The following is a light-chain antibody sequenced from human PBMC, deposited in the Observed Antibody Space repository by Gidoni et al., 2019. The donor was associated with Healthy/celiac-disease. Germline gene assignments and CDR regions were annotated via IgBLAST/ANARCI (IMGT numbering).Light chain of an antibody. V-gene: IGKV2D-29*01. Sequence: DIVMTQTPLSLSVTPGQPASISCQSRQRLLHSDGKTYLYWYRQKPSQPPQLLIYEVSNRFSGVPDMFSGSGSGTYFTLKISRVEADYVGFYYCMQSIQLPPTFGQGTKVEIK. CDR3: MQSIQLPPT. J-gene: IGKJ1*01. CDR1: QRLLHSDGKTY. CDR2: EVS.